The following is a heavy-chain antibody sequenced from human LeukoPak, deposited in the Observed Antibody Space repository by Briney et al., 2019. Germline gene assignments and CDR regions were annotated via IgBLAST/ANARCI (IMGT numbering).Heavy chain of an antibody. CDR2: ISSSGRSI. CDR1: GFTFSSYE. Sequence: GGSLRLSCAASGFTFSSYEMNWVRQAPGKGLEWVSYISSSGRSINYADSVRGRFTISRDNGKNSLYLQMNSLKTEDTAVYYCTTGHDYAGAFDIWGQGTMVTVSS. J-gene: IGHJ3*02. CDR3: TTGHDYAGAFDI. V-gene: IGHV3-48*03. D-gene: IGHD4-17*01.